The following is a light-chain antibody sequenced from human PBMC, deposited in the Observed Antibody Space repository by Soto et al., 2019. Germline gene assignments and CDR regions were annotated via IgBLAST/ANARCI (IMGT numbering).Light chain of an antibody. J-gene: IGLJ2*01. CDR2: EVS. CDR3: SSYTSNSVL. Sequence: QSALTQPASVCGSPGQSITISCTGTSSDVGGYNYVSWYQHYPGKAPKLMIYEVSNRPSGVSNRFSGSKSGNTASLTLSGLQAEDEADYYCSSYTSNSVLFGGGTKVTVL. V-gene: IGLV2-14*01. CDR1: SSDVGGYNY.